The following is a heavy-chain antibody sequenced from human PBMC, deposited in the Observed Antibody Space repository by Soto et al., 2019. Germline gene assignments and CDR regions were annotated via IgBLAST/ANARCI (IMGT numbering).Heavy chain of an antibody. V-gene: IGHV3-21*01. D-gene: IGHD4-17*01. CDR3: ARDATTVTTFAAAFDI. Sequence: GGSLRLSCAASGFTFSSYSMNWVRQAPGKGLEWVSSISSSSSYIYYADSVKGRFTISRDNAKNSLYLQMNSLRAEDTAVYYCARDATTVTTFAAAFDIWGQGTMVTVSS. J-gene: IGHJ3*02. CDR2: ISSSSSYI. CDR1: GFTFSSYS.